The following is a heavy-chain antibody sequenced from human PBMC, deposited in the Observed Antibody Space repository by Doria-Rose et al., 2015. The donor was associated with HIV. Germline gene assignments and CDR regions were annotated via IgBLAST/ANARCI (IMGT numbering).Heavy chain of an antibody. D-gene: IGHD3-16*01. V-gene: IGHV3-66*01. CDR1: GFTVSSHY. CDR2: IYSDGRT. Sequence: VQLRESGGSLVQPGGSLRLSCAASGFTVSSHYMSWVRQAPGKGLEWASVIYSDGRTYYADSVKGRFTVSRDNSKNTLYLQINSLRAEDTAVYYCARDPFQSWAYWGQGTLVTVSS. CDR3: ARDPFQSWAY. J-gene: IGHJ4*02.